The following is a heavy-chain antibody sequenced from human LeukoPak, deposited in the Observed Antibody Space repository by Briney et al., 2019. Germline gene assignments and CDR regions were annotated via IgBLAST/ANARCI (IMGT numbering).Heavy chain of an antibody. Sequence: GGSPRLSCAASGFTFSSYSMNWVRQAPGKGLEWVSSISSSSSYIYYADSVKGRFTISRDNAKNSLYLQMNSLRAEDTAVYYCARVFGLAGRYWGQGTLVTVSS. CDR3: ARVFGLAGRY. CDR2: ISSSSSYI. CDR1: GFTFSSYS. J-gene: IGHJ4*02. D-gene: IGHD6-19*01. V-gene: IGHV3-21*01.